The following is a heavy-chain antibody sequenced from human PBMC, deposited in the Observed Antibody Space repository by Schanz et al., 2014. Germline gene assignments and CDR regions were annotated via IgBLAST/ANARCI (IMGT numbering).Heavy chain of an antibody. Sequence: VQLVESGGGVVQPGGSLRLSCSASGFTFSTYWMHWVRQAPGKGLEWVAVISDDGSGKYSADSVKGRFTISRDNSKNMVFLQMTSLRAEDTAVYYCAKEKGGHSGYDLVSWGQGTLLIVSS. D-gene: IGHD5-12*01. V-gene: IGHV3-30*18. CDR3: AKEKGGHSGYDLVS. J-gene: IGHJ5*02. CDR1: GFTFSTYW. CDR2: ISDDGSGK.